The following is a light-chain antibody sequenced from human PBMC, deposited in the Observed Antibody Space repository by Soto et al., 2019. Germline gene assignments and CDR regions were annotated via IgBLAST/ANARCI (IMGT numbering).Light chain of an antibody. V-gene: IGKV3-20*01. Sequence: EIVLTQSPGTLSLSPGERATLSCRASQSVSSSYLAWYQQKPGQTPRLLIYGASRRATDIPDRFSGSGPGTDFTLTISRLEPEDFAVYYCQQYGSSRWTFGQGTKVEI. CDR3: QQYGSSRWT. J-gene: IGKJ1*01. CDR2: GAS. CDR1: QSVSSSY.